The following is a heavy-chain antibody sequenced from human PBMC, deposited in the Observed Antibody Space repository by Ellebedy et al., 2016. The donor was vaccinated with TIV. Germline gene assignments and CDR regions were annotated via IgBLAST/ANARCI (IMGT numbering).Heavy chain of an antibody. J-gene: IGHJ3*02. CDR2: IKQDGSEK. V-gene: IGHV3-7*01. CDR3: ARSITMIVVVTNAFDI. D-gene: IGHD3-22*01. CDR1: GFTFSSYW. Sequence: GGSLRLXXAASGFTFSSYWMSWVRQAPGKGLEWVANIKQDGSEKYYVDSVKGRFTISRDNAKNSLYLQMNSLRAEDTAVYYCARSITMIVVVTNAFDIWGQGTMVTVSS.